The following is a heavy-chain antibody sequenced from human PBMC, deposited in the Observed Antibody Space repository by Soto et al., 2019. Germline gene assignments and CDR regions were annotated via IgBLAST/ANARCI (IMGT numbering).Heavy chain of an antibody. CDR3: ARGRPNYYDSSGFNWFDP. D-gene: IGHD3-22*01. CDR1: GYTFTSYG. Sequence: ASVKVSCKASGYTFTSYGISWVRQAPGQGLEWMGWISAYNGNTNYAQKLQGRVTMTTDTSTSTAYMELRSLRSDDTAVYYCARGRPNYYDSSGFNWFDPWGQGTLVTVSS. V-gene: IGHV1-18*01. J-gene: IGHJ5*02. CDR2: ISAYNGNT.